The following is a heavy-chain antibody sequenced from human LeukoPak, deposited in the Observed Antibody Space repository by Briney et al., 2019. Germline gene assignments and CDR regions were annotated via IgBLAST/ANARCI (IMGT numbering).Heavy chain of an antibody. Sequence: GGFLRLSCAASGFTFSSYAMSWVRQAPGKGLEWVSAISGSGGSTYYADSVKGRFTISRDNSKNTLYLQMNSLRAEDTAVYYCAKEGGGTAITRNYFDYWGQGTLVTVSS. CDR1: GFTFSSYA. V-gene: IGHV3-23*01. J-gene: IGHJ4*02. D-gene: IGHD5-18*01. CDR2: ISGSGGST. CDR3: AKEGGGTAITRNYFDY.